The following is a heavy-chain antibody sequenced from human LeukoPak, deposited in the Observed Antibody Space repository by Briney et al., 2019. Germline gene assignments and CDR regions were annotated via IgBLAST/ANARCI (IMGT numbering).Heavy chain of an antibody. V-gene: IGHV1-69*05. Sequence: SVKVSCKASGYTFTSYAISWVRQAPGQGLEWMGRIIPIFGTANYAQKFQGRVTITTDESTSTAYMELSSLRSEDTAVYYCATTYIRYFDWLLDYWGQGTLVTVSS. D-gene: IGHD3-9*01. CDR3: ATTYIRYFDWLLDY. J-gene: IGHJ4*02. CDR2: IIPIFGTA. CDR1: GYTFTSYA.